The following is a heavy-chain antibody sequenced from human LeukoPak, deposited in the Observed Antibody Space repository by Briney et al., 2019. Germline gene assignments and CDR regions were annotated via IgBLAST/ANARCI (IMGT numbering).Heavy chain of an antibody. V-gene: IGHV3-21*01. CDR1: GFTFSSYT. CDR3: AREGYSSSWYALD. Sequence: PGGSLRLSCAASGFTFSSYTMNWVRQAPGKGLEWVSSISSSSTYIYYADSVKGRFTISRDNAKNSLYLQMNSLRGEDTAVYYCAREGYSSSWYALDWGQGTLVTVSS. J-gene: IGHJ4*02. CDR2: ISSSSTYI. D-gene: IGHD6-13*01.